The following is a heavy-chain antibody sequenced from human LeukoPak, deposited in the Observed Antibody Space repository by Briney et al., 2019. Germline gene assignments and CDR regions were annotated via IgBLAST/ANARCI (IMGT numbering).Heavy chain of an antibody. J-gene: IGHJ4*02. D-gene: IGHD6-13*01. Sequence: SETLSLTCTVSGASISSYYWSWVRQPAGEGREWIGRIYTSGSTNYKPSLKSRVTMSVDTSKNQFSLKLTSVTAADTAVYYCARDGVENSSWYPLDSWGPGTLVTVSS. CDR1: GASISSYY. CDR2: IYTSGST. CDR3: ARDGVENSSWYPLDS. V-gene: IGHV4-4*07.